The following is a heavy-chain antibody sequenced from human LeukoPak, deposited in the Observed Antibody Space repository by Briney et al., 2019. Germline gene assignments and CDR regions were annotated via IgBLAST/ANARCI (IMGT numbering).Heavy chain of an antibody. V-gene: IGHV4-59*11. CDR1: GGSISSHY. CDR3: ARVSYSSSFHFDY. J-gene: IGHJ4*02. D-gene: IGHD6-6*01. Sequence: SETLSLTCIVSGGSISSHYWSWIRQPPGKGLEWIGYIYYSGSTNYNPSLKSRVTISVDTSKNQFSLKLSSVTAADTAVYYCARVSYSSSFHFDYWGQGTLVTVSS. CDR2: IYYSGST.